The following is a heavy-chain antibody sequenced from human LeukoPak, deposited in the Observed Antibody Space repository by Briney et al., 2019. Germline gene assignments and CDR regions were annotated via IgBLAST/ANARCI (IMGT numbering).Heavy chain of an antibody. D-gene: IGHD3-22*01. J-gene: IGHJ4*02. CDR2: INSDGSST. CDR3: ARIGSSGYYGESPSDY. CDR1: GFTFSSYW. V-gene: IGHV3-74*01. Sequence: GGSLRLSCAASGFTFSSYWMHWVRQAPGKGLVWVSRINSDGSSTSYADSVKGRFTISRDNAKNSLYLQMNSLRAEDTAVYYCARIGSSGYYGESPSDYWGQGTLVTVSS.